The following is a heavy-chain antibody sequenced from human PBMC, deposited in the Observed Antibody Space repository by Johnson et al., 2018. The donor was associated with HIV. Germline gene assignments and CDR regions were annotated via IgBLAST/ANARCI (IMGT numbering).Heavy chain of an antibody. CDR3: ARVATHAFDI. CDR1: GFTVSSNY. D-gene: IGHD1-26*01. CDR2: ISGSGGST. Sequence: EVLLLESGGGLVQPGGSLRLSCAASGFTVSSNYMSWVRQAPGKGLEWVSAISGSGGSTYYADSMKGRFTISRDNSKNTLYLQMNSLRAEDTAVYYCARVATHAFDIWGQGTMVTVSS. V-gene: IGHV3-23*01. J-gene: IGHJ3*02.